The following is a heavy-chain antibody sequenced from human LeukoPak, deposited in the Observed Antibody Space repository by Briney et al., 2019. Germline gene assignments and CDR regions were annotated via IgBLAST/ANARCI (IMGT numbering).Heavy chain of an antibody. V-gene: IGHV1-2*02. J-gene: IGHJ5*02. CDR3: AGAAVVRGVINNWFDP. Sequence: ASVKVSCKASGYTFTGYYMHWVRQAPGQGLEWMGWINPNSGGTNYAQKFQGRVTMTRDTSISTAYMELSRLRSDDTAVYYCAGAAVVRGVINNWFDPWGQGTLVTVSS. CDR2: INPNSGGT. D-gene: IGHD3-10*01. CDR1: GYTFTGYY.